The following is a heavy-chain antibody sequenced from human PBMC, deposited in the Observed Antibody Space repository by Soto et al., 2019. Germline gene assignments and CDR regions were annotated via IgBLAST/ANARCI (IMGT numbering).Heavy chain of an antibody. CDR1: GYTFTNFG. J-gene: IGHJ4*02. CDR3: ARGNARSYSSGWYVY. CDR2: ISAYNGNT. D-gene: IGHD6-19*01. V-gene: IGHV1-18*01. Sequence: ASVKVSCKASGYTFTNFGISWVRQAPGQGLEWMGWISAYNGNTNYAQKFQGRVTMTTDTSTSTAYMEVRSLRSDDTAVYYCARGNARSYSSGWYVYWGQGTLVTVSS.